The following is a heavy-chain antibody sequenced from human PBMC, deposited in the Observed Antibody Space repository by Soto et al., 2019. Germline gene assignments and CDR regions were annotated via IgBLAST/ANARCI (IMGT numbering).Heavy chain of an antibody. J-gene: IGHJ4*02. CDR1: GFSLSTSGVG. D-gene: IGHD1-7*01. CDR2: IYWDDDN. Sequence: SGPTLVKPTQTLTLTCTFSGFSLSTSGVGVGWVRQPPGEALEWLALIYWDDDNHSSSALKSRRTINKDTAKNQVVLTMTHMDPVDTATSFCAHRLSGDTGNWNYGAFDYWGQGTLVTVSS. CDR3: AHRLSGDTGNWNYGAFDY. V-gene: IGHV2-5*02.